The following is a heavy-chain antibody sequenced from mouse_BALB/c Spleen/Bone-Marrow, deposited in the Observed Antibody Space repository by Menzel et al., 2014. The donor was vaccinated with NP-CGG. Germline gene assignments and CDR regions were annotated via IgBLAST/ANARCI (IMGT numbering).Heavy chain of an antibody. V-gene: IGHV1-54*01. CDR1: GYDFTSYL. CDR3: ARNANWLFTY. Sequence: VQLQQSGAELVRPGTSVKASCKASGYDFTSYLIDWIKQRPGQGLEWIGVINPGSGGSNYNEKFTGKATLTVDKSSSTAYMQLSSLTSDDSAVYFCARNANWLFTYWGQGTLVTVSA. J-gene: IGHJ3*01. CDR2: INPGSGGS. D-gene: IGHD4-1*01.